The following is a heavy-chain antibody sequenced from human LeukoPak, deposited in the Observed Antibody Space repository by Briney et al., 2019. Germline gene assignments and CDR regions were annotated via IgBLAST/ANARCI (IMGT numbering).Heavy chain of an antibody. Sequence: SETLCLTCTVSGGSISSCYWSWIRQPPGKGLEWIAYISDIGSINYNPSLKSRVTISLDTSKNQFSLKLSSVTAADTAVYYCAGHHPRNTVDFWGQGTLVSVSS. CDR1: GGSISSCY. D-gene: IGHD2-8*02. CDR3: AGHHPRNTVDF. V-gene: IGHV4-59*08. CDR2: ISDIGSI. J-gene: IGHJ4*02.